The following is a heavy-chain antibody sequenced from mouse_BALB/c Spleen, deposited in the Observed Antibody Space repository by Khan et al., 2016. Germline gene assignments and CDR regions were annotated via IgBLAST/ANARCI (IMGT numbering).Heavy chain of an antibody. J-gene: IGHJ2*01. CDR2: ISYSGST. CDR3: ARYYDAGICLDY. CDR1: GYSHTSDYA. V-gene: IGHV3-2*02. D-gene: IGHD2-4*01. Sequence: VQLQESGSALVKPSQPLSHTCTVPGYSHTSDYAWNWIRQFPGNKLERMGYISYSGSTSYNPSLKSRISITRSTSKNQFFLQLNYMTTEDKATYYGARYYDAGICLDYWAQGTTPTASS.